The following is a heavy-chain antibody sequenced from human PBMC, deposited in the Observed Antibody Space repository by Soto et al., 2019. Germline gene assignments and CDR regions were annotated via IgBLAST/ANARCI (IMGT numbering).Heavy chain of an antibody. V-gene: IGHV3-9*01. Sequence: EVQLVESGGGLVQPGRSLRLSCAASGFTLDDYAMHGFRQAPGKGLEWVSGISWNSGSIGYADSVKGRFTISRDNAKNSLYLQMNSLRAEDTALYYCAKAMVRGVMGFDYWGQGTLVTVSS. CDR1: GFTLDDYA. CDR3: AKAMVRGVMGFDY. D-gene: IGHD3-10*01. J-gene: IGHJ4*02. CDR2: ISWNSGSI.